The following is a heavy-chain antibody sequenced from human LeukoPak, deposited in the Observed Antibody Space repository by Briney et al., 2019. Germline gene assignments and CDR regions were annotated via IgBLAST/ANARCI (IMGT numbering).Heavy chain of an antibody. D-gene: IGHD5-18*01. CDR3: ARDAFGYSYGYH. V-gene: IGHV3-21*01. Sequence: PGGSLRLSCAASGFTFSSYAMSWVRQAPGKGLEWVSSISSSSSYIYYADSVKGRFTISRDNAKNSLYLQMNSLRAEDTAVYYCARDAFGYSYGYHWGQGTLVTVSS. CDR1: GFTFSSYA. J-gene: IGHJ5*02. CDR2: ISSSSSYI.